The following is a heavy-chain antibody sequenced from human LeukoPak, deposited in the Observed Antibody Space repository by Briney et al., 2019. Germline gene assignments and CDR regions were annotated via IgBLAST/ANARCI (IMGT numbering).Heavy chain of an antibody. D-gene: IGHD2-21*01. CDR3: ARSGTICGGDCYEN. CDR1: GGSFSGYY. Sequence: PSEALSLTCAVYGGSFSGYYWSWIRQPPGKRLEWIGEINHSGSTNYNPSLKSRVTISEDTSKNQFSLKLSSVTAADTAVYYCARSGTICGGDCYENWGQGTLVTVSS. V-gene: IGHV4-34*01. J-gene: IGHJ4*02. CDR2: INHSGST.